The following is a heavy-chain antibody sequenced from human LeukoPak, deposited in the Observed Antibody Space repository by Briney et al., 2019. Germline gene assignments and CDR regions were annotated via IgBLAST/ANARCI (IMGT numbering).Heavy chain of an antibody. CDR2: AKNKAQRYTT. CDR3: PRWLSGAPRD. CDR1: GFTFSDHD. J-gene: IGHJ4*02. D-gene: IGHD5-12*01. Sequence: GGSLRLSCAASGFTFSDHDMDWVRQAPGKGLEWIGRAKNKAQRYTTEYAASVSGRFTIAREDSKSTLSLQMDSLKSEDTAVYYCPRWLSGAPRDWCQGTLVTVSS. V-gene: IGHV3-72*01.